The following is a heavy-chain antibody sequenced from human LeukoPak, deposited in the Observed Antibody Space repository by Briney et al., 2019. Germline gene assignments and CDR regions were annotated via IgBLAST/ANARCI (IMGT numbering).Heavy chain of an antibody. CDR2: INHSGTI. CDR1: GGSFSGYY. CDR3: ASSRGYSSSLWYYYMDV. Sequence: TSETLSLTCAVYGGSFSGYYWSWIRQPPGKGLEWIGEINHSGTINYNPSLMSRVTVSIDTSKNQFSLRLSSVTAADTGVYYCASSRGYSSSLWYYYMDVWGKGTTVTVSS. J-gene: IGHJ6*03. V-gene: IGHV4-34*01. D-gene: IGHD6-13*01.